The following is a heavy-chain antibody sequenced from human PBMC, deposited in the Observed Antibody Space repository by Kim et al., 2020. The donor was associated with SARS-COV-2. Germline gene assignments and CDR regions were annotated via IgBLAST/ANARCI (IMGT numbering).Heavy chain of an antibody. J-gene: IGHJ5*02. CDR2: T. Sequence: TNYNPSLKSRVTISVDTSKNQFSLKLSSVTAADTAVYYCARGHRDNWFDPWGQGTLVTVSS. V-gene: IGHV4-34*01. CDR3: ARGHRDNWFDP.